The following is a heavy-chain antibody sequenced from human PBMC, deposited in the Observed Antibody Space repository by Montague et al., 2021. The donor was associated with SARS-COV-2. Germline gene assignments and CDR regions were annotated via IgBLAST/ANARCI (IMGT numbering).Heavy chain of an antibody. D-gene: IGHD2-15*01. J-gene: IGHJ4*02. CDR1: GFTVSTAV. Sequence: SLRLSCAASGFTVSTAVVSWVRQAPGKGLEWVSTINGGGGSTYYADSMRGRFTISRDNSENTLYLQMNSLRAEDTAIYYCAKGRGTSCSDYWGQGTQVTVTS. CDR3: AKGRGTSCSDY. V-gene: IGHV3-23*01. CDR2: INGGGGST.